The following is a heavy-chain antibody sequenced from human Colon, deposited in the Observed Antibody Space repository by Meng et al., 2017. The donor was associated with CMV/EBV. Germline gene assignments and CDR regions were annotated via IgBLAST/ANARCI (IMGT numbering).Heavy chain of an antibody. V-gene: IGHV3-21*01. Sequence: GGSLRLSCAASGFTFSSYSMNWVRQAPGKGLEWVSSISSSSSYIYYADSVKGRFTISRDNAKNSLYLQMNSLSAEDTAIYYCATRYSGQYFDWLLPPFDFWGQGALVTVSS. D-gene: IGHD3-9*01. CDR3: ATRYSGQYFDWLLPPFDF. CDR1: GFTFSSYS. CDR2: ISSSSSYI. J-gene: IGHJ4*02.